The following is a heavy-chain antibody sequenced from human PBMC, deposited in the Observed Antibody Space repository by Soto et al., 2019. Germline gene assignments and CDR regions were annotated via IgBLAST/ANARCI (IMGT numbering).Heavy chain of an antibody. J-gene: IGHJ4*02. V-gene: IGHV3-21*06. CDR2: ISSTTNYI. CDR1: GFTFTRYS. CDR3: ARESEDLTSNFDY. Sequence: RGSLRLSCSASGFTFTRYSMNWFRQAPGKGLEWVSSISSTTNYIYYGDSMKGRFTISRDNAKNSLYLEMNSLRAEDTAVYYCARESEDLTSNFDYWGQGTLVTVSS.